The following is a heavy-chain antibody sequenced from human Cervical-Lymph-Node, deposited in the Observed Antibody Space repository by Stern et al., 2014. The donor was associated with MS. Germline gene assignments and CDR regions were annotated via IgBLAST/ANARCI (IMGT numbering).Heavy chain of an antibody. CDR1: GDTFGTYA. CDR3: AREGKGRNGYNNPFDY. D-gene: IGHD5-24*01. CDR2: ITPLFGTP. J-gene: IGHJ4*02. Sequence: VQLVESGAEVKKPGSSVKVSCRASGDTFGTYAFSWVRQAPGQGLEWMGGITPLFGTPKYAQRFQGTVTITADESTNTAYMELSSLRSEDTAVYYCAREGKGRNGYNNPFDYWGQGTLVTVSS. V-gene: IGHV1-69*01.